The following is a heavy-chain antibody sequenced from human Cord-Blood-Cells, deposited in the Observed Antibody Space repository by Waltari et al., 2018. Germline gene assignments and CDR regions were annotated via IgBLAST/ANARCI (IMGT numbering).Heavy chain of an antibody. CDR2: INPNSGGT. CDR3: ARGAAGESYWYFDL. J-gene: IGHJ2*01. V-gene: IGHV1-2*04. D-gene: IGHD7-27*01. CDR1: GYTFPGYY. Sequence: QVELLQSRAAVTTHPASVKVSCRASGYTFPGYYMHCVRLPPGQGREWMGWINPNSGGTNYAQKFQGWVTMTRDTSISTAYMELSRLRSDDTAVYYCARGAAGESYWYFDLWGRGTLVTVSS.